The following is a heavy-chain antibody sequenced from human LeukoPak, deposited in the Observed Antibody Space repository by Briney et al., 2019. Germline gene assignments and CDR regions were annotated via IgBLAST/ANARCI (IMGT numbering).Heavy chain of an antibody. CDR1: GFIFSSYW. J-gene: IGHJ4*02. Sequence: GGSLRLSCAASGFIFSSYWRSWVRQAPGKGLEWVANIKQDGSEKYYVYSVKGRFTVPRDNAKNSLYLQMNSLRAEDTAVYYCARVYRSSSGYCFDFWGQGTLVTVSS. CDR3: ARVYRSSSGYCFDF. V-gene: IGHV3-7*01. CDR2: IKQDGSEK. D-gene: IGHD6-13*01.